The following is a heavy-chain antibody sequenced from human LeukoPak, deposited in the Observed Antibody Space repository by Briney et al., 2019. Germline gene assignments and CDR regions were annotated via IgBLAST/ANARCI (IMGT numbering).Heavy chain of an antibody. Sequence: GGSLRLSCAASGFIFSSYGMHWVRQAPGKGLEWVAVISYDGSNKYYADSVKGRFTISRDNSKNTLYLQMNSLRAEDTAVYYCAKDAEQWLLTGPYDYWGQGALVTVSS. CDR1: GFIFSSYG. J-gene: IGHJ4*02. CDR3: AKDAEQWLLTGPYDY. V-gene: IGHV3-30*18. D-gene: IGHD6-19*01. CDR2: ISYDGSNK.